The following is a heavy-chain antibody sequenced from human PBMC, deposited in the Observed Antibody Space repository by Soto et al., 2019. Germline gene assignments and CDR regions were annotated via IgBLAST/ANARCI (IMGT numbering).Heavy chain of an antibody. J-gene: IGHJ6*02. D-gene: IGHD2-2*01. CDR2: IYSGGST. CDR1: GFTVSSNY. Sequence: EVQLVESGGGLIQPGGSLRLSCAASGFTVSSNYMSWVRQAPGKGLEWVSVIYSGGSTYYADSVKGRFTISRDNSKNTLYLQMNGLRAADTAVYYCARDGGVVLVPAAISGYYYGMDVWGQGTTVTVSS. V-gene: IGHV3-53*01. CDR3: ARDGGVVLVPAAISGYYYGMDV.